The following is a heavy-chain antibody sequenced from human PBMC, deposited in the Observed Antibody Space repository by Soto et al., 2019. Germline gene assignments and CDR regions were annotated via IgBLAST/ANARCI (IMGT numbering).Heavy chain of an antibody. D-gene: IGHD3-9*01. CDR1: GGTFSSYA. CDR3: ARGDGDDILTGYQYYFDY. CDR2: IIPIFGTA. V-gene: IGHV1-69*13. Sequence: SVKVSCKASGGTFSSYAISWVRQAPGQGLEWMGGIIPIFGTANYAQKFQGRVTITADESTSTAYMELSSLRSEDTAVSYCARGDGDDILTGYQYYFDYWGQGTLVTVSS. J-gene: IGHJ4*02.